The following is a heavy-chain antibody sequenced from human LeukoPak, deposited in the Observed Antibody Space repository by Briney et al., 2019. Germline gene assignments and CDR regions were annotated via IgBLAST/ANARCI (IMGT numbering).Heavy chain of an antibody. J-gene: IGHJ6*02. CDR1: GFTVSSSY. CDR2: IYSGGST. V-gene: IGHV3-53*01. Sequence: PGGSLTLSCAVSGFTVSSSYMSWVRQAPGKGLEWVSVIYSGGSTYYADSVKGRFTISRDNAKNTLYLQMNSLRAEDTAVYYCARDVYDFWSGHYYNYGMDVWGQGTTVTVSS. D-gene: IGHD3-3*01. CDR3: ARDVYDFWSGHYYNYGMDV.